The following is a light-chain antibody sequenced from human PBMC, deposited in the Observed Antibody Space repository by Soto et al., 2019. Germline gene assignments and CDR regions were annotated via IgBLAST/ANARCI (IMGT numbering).Light chain of an antibody. CDR1: SSDVGAYNY. Sequence: QSALTQPRSVSGSPGQSVTISCTGTSSDVGAYNYVSWYQRLPGKGPKLMIHDVSKRPSGVPDRFSGSKSGNTASLTISGLQAEDEADYYCCSYAGMYIWVFGGGTKVTV. CDR3: CSYAGMYIWV. CDR2: DVS. V-gene: IGLV2-11*01. J-gene: IGLJ3*02.